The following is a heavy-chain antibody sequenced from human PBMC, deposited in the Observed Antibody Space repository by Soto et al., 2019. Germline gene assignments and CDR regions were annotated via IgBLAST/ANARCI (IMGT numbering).Heavy chain of an antibody. Sequence: QVQLVESGGGVVQPGRSLRLSCAASGFTFSSYGMHWVRQAAGKGLEWVAVISFDGSNKYYADSVKGRFTISRDNSKNTLKRQMKSVRAEDPAVYNCVGGLASGYWAQGTRVTVSS. CDR1: GFTFSSYG. D-gene: IGHD3-3*01. CDR2: ISFDGSNK. V-gene: IGHV3-30*03. CDR3: VGGLASGY. J-gene: IGHJ4*02.